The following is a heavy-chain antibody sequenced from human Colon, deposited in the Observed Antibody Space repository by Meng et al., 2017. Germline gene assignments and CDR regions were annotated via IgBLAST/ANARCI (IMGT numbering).Heavy chain of an antibody. J-gene: IGHJ5*02. V-gene: IGHV4-34*02. D-gene: IGHD4-17*01. Sequence: QAPLQQGGAGLFKPSATLSLTCAASGGPFSGFYWSWIRQPPGKGLEWIGEIDHFGISNYNSSLKGRLTMSVDTSKKQISLTLTSVTAADTAVYYCATGLRHGDWFDPWGPGTLVTVSS. CDR1: GGPFSGFY. CDR3: ATGLRHGDWFDP. CDR2: IDHFGIS.